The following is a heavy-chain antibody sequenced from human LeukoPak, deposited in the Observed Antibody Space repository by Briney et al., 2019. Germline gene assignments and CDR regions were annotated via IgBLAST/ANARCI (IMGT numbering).Heavy chain of an antibody. Sequence: GGSLRLSCAASGFTFSSYWMSWVRQAPGKGLEWVANIKQDGSEKYYVDSVKGPFTISRDNAENSLYLQMNSLRAEDTAVYYCARDSLTYYYDSSGPTDYWGQGTLVTVSS. CDR3: ARDSLTYYYDSSGPTDY. J-gene: IGHJ4*02. V-gene: IGHV3-7*01. CDR2: IKQDGSEK. D-gene: IGHD3-22*01. CDR1: GFTFSSYW.